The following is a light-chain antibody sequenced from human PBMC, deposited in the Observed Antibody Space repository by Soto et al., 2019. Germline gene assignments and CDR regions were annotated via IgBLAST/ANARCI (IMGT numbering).Light chain of an antibody. V-gene: IGKV3-20*01. CDR3: QQYGSSPIT. CDR2: GAS. J-gene: IGKJ5*01. Sequence: EIVLTQAPGTLSLSPGERATLSCRXXQSVSSSYLAWYQQKPGQAPRLLIYGASSRATGIPDRFSGSGSGTNFTLTISRLEPEDFAVYYCQQYGSSPITFGQGTRLEIK. CDR1: QSVSSSY.